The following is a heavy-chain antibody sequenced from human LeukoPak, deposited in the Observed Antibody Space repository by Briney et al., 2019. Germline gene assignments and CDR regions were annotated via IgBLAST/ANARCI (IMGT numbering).Heavy chain of an antibody. D-gene: IGHD4-17*01. CDR2: IYPGDSYT. J-gene: IGHJ4*02. V-gene: IGHV5-51*01. CDR3: ARPHDYGDSPFDY. Sequence: GESLKISCKGSGYSFTAYWIGWVRQTPGKGLEWMGIIYPGDSYTRYSPSFQGQVTISADKSISTAYLQWSSLKASDTAIYYCARPHDYGDSPFDYWGQGTLVTVSS. CDR1: GYSFTAYW.